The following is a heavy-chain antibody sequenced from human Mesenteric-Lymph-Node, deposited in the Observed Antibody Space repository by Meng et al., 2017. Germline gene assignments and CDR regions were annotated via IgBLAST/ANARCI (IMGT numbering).Heavy chain of an antibody. D-gene: IGHD3-10*01. CDR3: ARVLGSGSRNDAFDI. J-gene: IGHJ3*02. CDR1: GYSISSGYY. V-gene: IGHV4-38-2*02. Sequence: SETLSLTCTVSGYSISSGYYWGWIRQHPGKGLEWIGSIYHSGSTYYNPSLKSRVTISVDTSKNQFSLKLSSVTAADTAVYYCARVLGSGSRNDAFDIWGQGTMVTVSS. CDR2: IYHSGST.